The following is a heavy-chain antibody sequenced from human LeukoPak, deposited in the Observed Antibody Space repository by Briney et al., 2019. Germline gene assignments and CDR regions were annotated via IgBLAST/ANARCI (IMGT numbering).Heavy chain of an antibody. D-gene: IGHD2-2*01. CDR2: IYPGDSDT. V-gene: IGHV5-51*01. CDR3: ARQRYCSSTSCDVIFDY. Sequence: GESLKISCKGSGYSFTSYWIGWVRQMPGKGLEWMGIIYPGDSDTRYSPSFQGQVTISADKSISTAYLQWSSLKASDTATYYCARQRYCSSTSCDVIFDYWGQGTLVTVSS. J-gene: IGHJ4*02. CDR1: GYSFTSYW.